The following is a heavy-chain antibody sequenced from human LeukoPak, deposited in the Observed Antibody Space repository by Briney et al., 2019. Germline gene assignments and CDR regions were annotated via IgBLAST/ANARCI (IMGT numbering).Heavy chain of an antibody. V-gene: IGHV1-69*01. D-gene: IGHD3-9*01. J-gene: IGHJ4*02. Sequence: SVKVSCKAFGGTFSSYAISWVRQAPGQGLEWMGGIISIFGTANYAQKFQGRVPITADESTSTAYMELSSLRSEDTAVYYCARGYYDILTGYYSLNNHFDYWGQGTLVTVSS. CDR2: IISIFGTA. CDR3: ARGYYDILTGYYSLNNHFDY. CDR1: GGTFSSYA.